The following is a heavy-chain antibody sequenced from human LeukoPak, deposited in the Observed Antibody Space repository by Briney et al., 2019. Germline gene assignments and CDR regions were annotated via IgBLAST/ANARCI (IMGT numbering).Heavy chain of an antibody. CDR1: GGSVSSGSYY. V-gene: IGHV4-61*01. Sequence: SETLSLTCTVSGGSVSSGSYYWSWIRQPPGKGLEWIGYISYSGSTNYNPSLKSRVTISADTSKNQFSLKLSSVTAADTAVYYCARRGQLWPRDDYWGQGTLVTVSS. CDR2: ISYSGST. CDR3: ARRGQLWPRDDY. D-gene: IGHD3-16*01. J-gene: IGHJ4*02.